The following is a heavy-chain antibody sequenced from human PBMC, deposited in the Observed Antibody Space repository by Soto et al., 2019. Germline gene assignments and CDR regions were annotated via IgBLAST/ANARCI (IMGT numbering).Heavy chain of an antibody. Sequence: PSETLSLTCAVSGGAISSSKWWSWVRQSPGKGLEWIGEIYQSGSTNYNPSLESRVRMSVDKSRNQFSLKLTSVSAADTAVYYCARASATIAAAAIFDYWGQGTLVTVSS. CDR3: ARASATIAAAAIFDY. D-gene: IGHD6-13*01. CDR2: IYQSGST. CDR1: GGAISSSKW. V-gene: IGHV4-4*02. J-gene: IGHJ4*02.